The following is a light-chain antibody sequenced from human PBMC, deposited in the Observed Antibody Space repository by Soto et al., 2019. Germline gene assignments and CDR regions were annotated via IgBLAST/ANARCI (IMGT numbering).Light chain of an antibody. Sequence: QSALTQPASVSASPGQSITITCTGTSSDVGSYNLVSWFQQHPGKVPKLLIYEGTKRPSGLSDRFSGSKSGITASLTISGLQAEDEADYYCYSYAGVNLYVFGTGTKLTVL. V-gene: IGLV2-23*01. CDR2: EGT. J-gene: IGLJ1*01. CDR3: YSYAGVNLYV. CDR1: SSDVGSYNL.